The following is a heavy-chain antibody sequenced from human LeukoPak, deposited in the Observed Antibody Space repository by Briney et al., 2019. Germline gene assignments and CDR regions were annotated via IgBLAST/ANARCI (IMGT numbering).Heavy chain of an antibody. Sequence: SETLSLTCTVSGGSISSYYWSWIRQTPGKGLEWIGYVYASGSTTYNPSLKSRVTISIDTSKNQFSLKLSSVTAVDTAVYYCARRATMLAGGYFDYWGQGTLVSVSS. V-gene: IGHV4-4*09. CDR3: ARRATMLAGGYFDY. CDR2: VYASGST. CDR1: GGSISSYY. J-gene: IGHJ4*02. D-gene: IGHD5-12*01.